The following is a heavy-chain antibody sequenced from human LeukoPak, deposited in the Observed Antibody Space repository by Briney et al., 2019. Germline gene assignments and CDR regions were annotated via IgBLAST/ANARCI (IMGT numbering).Heavy chain of an antibody. J-gene: IGHJ5*02. Sequence: GGSLRLSCVASGFTFSNYWMHWVRQPPGKGLVWVSRIYVDGRTTNYADSVKGRFTISRDNAKNTVYLEMNSLSVEDTATYYCIRDFRSADLWGQETLVTVTS. CDR3: IRDFRSADL. V-gene: IGHV3-74*01. CDR1: GFTFSNYW. CDR2: IYVDGRTT.